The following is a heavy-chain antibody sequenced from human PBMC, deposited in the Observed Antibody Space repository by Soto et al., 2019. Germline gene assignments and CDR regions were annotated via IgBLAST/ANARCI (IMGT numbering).Heavy chain of an antibody. CDR3: SSPTRNYDFWSGYSFDI. Sequence: GLEWMGWMNPNSGNTGYAQKFQGRVTMTRNTSISTAYMELSSLRSEDTAVYYCSSPTRNYDFWSGYSFDIWGQVTMFTVSS. V-gene: IGHV1-8*01. J-gene: IGHJ3*02. D-gene: IGHD3-3*01. CDR2: MNPNSGNT.